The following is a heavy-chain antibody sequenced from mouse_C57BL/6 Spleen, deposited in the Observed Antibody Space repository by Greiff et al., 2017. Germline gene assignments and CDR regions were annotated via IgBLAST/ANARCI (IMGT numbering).Heavy chain of an antibody. CDR2: IDPENGDT. Sequence: EVKLMESGAELVRPGASVKLSCTASGFNIKDDYMHWVKQRPEQGLEWIGWIDPENGDTEYASKFQGKATITADTSSNTAYLQLSSLTSEDTAVYYCTRAQAPFAYWGQGTLVTVSA. D-gene: IGHD3-2*02. V-gene: IGHV14-4*01. J-gene: IGHJ3*01. CDR3: TRAQAPFAY. CDR1: GFNIKDDY.